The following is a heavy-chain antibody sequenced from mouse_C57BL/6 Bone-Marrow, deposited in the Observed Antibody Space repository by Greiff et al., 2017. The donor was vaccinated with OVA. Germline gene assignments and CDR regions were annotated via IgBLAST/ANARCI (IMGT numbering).Heavy chain of an antibody. D-gene: IGHD3-2*02. Sequence: QVQLQQSGAELVRPGASVTLSCKASGYTFTDYEMHWVKQTPVHGLEWIGAIDPETGGTAYNQKFKGKAILTADKSSSTAYMELRSLTSEDSAVYYCTRQLRLLHYFDYWGQGTTLTVSS. J-gene: IGHJ2*01. CDR1: GYTFTDYE. V-gene: IGHV1-15*01. CDR3: TRQLRLLHYFDY. CDR2: IDPETGGT.